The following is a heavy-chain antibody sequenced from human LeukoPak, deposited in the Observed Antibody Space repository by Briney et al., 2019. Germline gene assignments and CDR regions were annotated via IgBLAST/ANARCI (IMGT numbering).Heavy chain of an antibody. V-gene: IGHV3-7*04. CDR1: GFTFSSYW. Sequence: PGGSLRLSCAASGFTFSSYWMSWVRQAPGKGLEWVDTIKQDGSKNNYVDSVKGRFTITRDNAKNSLYLQLNSLRGDDTAVEYCARTQHLVWDFFNVWGQGTVVTVSS. D-gene: IGHD6-6*01. CDR2: IKQDGSKN. J-gene: IGHJ3*01. CDR3: ARTQHLVWDFFNV.